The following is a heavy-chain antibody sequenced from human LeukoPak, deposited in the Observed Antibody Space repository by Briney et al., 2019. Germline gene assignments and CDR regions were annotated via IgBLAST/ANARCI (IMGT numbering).Heavy chain of an antibody. J-gene: IGHJ5*02. Sequence: ASVKVSCKASGYTFTSYGISWVRQAPGQGLEWMGWISAYNGNTNYAQKLQGRVTMTTDTSTSTAYMELRSLRSDDTAVYYCARDQVDVVVADEATRFDPWGQGTLVTVSS. D-gene: IGHD2-15*01. V-gene: IGHV1-18*01. CDR3: ARDQVDVVVADEATRFDP. CDR1: GYTFTSYG. CDR2: ISAYNGNT.